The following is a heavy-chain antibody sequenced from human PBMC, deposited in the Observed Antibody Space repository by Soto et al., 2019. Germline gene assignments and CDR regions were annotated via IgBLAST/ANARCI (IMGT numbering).Heavy chain of an antibody. CDR2: ISGSGGRT. Sequence: RRLSCAASGFSFSSYAMEWVRQAPGKGLEWVSGISGSGGRTYYADSVKGRFTISRDNSRDTVYLQMNSLRADDTAVYYCAKDPRAAPGTVQFQHWGQGTLVTVSS. CDR3: AKDPRAAPGTVQFQH. D-gene: IGHD6-13*01. V-gene: IGHV3-23*01. CDR1: GFSFSSYA. J-gene: IGHJ1*01.